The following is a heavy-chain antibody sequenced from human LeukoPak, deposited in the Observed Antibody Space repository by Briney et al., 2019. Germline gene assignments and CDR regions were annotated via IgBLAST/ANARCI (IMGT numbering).Heavy chain of an antibody. Sequence: GGSLRLSCAASGFTFSSYSMNWVRQAPGKGLEWLSYISSGSRTIFYADSVKGRFTIFRDNAKNSLFLQMNSLRAEDMAVYYCARESITGHRDFDYWGQGTLVTVSS. V-gene: IGHV3-48*01. CDR1: GFTFSSYS. D-gene: IGHD1-20*01. CDR3: ARESITGHRDFDY. CDR2: ISSGSRTI. J-gene: IGHJ4*02.